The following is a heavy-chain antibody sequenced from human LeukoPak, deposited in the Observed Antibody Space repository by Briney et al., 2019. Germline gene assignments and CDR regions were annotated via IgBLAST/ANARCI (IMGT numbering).Heavy chain of an antibody. J-gene: IGHJ4*02. V-gene: IGHV3-49*04. CDR2: IQAKAYGGAT. CDR3: TRAPHPRCSSSGCYLDY. CDR1: GFTFGDYA. Sequence: PGGSLRLSCPTSGFTFGDYAMSWVRQAPGKGLEWVGFIQAKAYGGATKYAASVNGRFSISRDDSQSIANLQMNDLKTEDTAVYYCTRAPHPRCSSSGCYLDYWGQGTLVTVSS. D-gene: IGHD2-2*01.